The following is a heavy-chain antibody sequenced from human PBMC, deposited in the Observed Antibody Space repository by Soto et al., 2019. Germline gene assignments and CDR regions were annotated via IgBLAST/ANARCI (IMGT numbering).Heavy chain of an antibody. CDR3: ARWGTMVRGVIDIPSGFDP. D-gene: IGHD3-10*01. CDR2: ISAYNGNT. CDR1: GYSFTSYC. Sequence: ASVQVSSKDSGYSFTSYCISWLRQDPGQGLEWMGWISAYNGNTNYAQKLQGRVTMTTDTSTSTAYMELRSLRSDDTAVYYCARWGTMVRGVIDIPSGFDPWGQGTLVTVSS. J-gene: IGHJ5*02. V-gene: IGHV1-18*01.